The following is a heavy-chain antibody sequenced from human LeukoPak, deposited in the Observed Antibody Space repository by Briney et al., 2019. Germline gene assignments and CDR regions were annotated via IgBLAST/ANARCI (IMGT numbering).Heavy chain of an antibody. CDR1: GFTLSYYT. D-gene: IGHD5-24*01. CDR3: ARGGEMATHLFYYFDY. Sequence: PGGSLRLPCAASGFTLSYYTMNWVRQAPGKGLEWVSSISSSSSYIYYADSMKGRFTVSRDNAKNSLYLHMNSLRTEDTAVYYCARGGEMATHLFYYFDYWGQGSLVTVSA. CDR2: ISSSSSYI. J-gene: IGHJ4*02. V-gene: IGHV3-21*01.